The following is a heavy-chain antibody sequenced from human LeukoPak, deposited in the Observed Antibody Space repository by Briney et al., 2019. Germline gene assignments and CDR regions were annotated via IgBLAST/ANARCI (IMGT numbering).Heavy chain of an antibody. Sequence: APVKVSCKASGGTFSSYAISWVRLAPGQGLEWMGWIDTNTGNPTYAQGFAGRFVFSLDTSVTTTYLQITSLKAEDTAVYYCTRGRDTTGYFVYWGQGTLVTVSS. J-gene: IGHJ4*02. CDR1: GGTFSSYA. CDR2: IDTNTGNP. V-gene: IGHV7-4-1*02. D-gene: IGHD3-22*01. CDR3: TRGRDTTGYFVY.